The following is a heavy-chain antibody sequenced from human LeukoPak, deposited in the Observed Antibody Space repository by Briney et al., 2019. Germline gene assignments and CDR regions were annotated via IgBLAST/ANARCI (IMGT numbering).Heavy chain of an antibody. V-gene: IGHV4-39*01. CDR2: VYYTGST. CDR1: GGSISSRTYF. Sequence: SETLSLTCTVSGGSISSRTYFCGWIRQPPGEGLEWIGSVYYTGSTYYNPSLRSRITMSVDTSRNHFSLKLSSVTAADTAVYYCARHGSVTSVTSTGHWFDPWGQGTLVTVSS. J-gene: IGHJ5*02. D-gene: IGHD2/OR15-2a*01. CDR3: ARHGSVTSVTSTGHWFDP.